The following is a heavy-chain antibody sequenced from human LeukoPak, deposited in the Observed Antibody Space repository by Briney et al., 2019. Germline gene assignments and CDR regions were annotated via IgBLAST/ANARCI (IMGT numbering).Heavy chain of an antibody. CDR2: ISSNGGST. V-gene: IGHV3-64*01. D-gene: IGHD5-18*01. CDR3: TRGYSYGFFDY. CDR1: GFTFSSYA. Sequence: QPGGSLRLSCAASGFTFSSYAMRWVRQAPGKGLEYVSAISSNGGSTYYANSVKGRFTISRDNSKNTLYLQMGSLRAEDMAVYYCTRGYSYGFFDYWGQGTLVTVSS. J-gene: IGHJ4*02.